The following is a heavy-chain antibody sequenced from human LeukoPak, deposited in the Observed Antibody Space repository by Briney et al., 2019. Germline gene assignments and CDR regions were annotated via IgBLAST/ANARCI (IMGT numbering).Heavy chain of an antibody. V-gene: IGHV3-7*01. J-gene: IGHJ4*02. CDR1: GFSFSSYG. Sequence: GGSLRLSCAASGFSFSSYGMHWVRQAPGKGLEWVVNLKQDASDKYYVDSVKGRFTISRDNAKNSLYLRMNSLRAEDTAVYFCARHSNKYDYDSSGHYRSFDYWGQGTLVTVSS. CDR2: LKQDASDK. D-gene: IGHD3-22*01. CDR3: ARHSNKYDYDSSGHYRSFDY.